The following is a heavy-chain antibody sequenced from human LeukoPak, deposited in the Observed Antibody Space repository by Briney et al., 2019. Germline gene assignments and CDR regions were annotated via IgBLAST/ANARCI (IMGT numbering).Heavy chain of an antibody. CDR1: RFTFSSYE. CDR2: ISSSDNSI. Sequence: PGGSLRLSCEASRFTFSSYEMNWVRQAPGKGLEWVSYISSSDNSIYYADSVKGRFTISSDNAKNSLYLQMNSLRVEDTAVYYCAKYTAYSTGWPSYWGQGTLVTVS. J-gene: IGHJ4*02. D-gene: IGHD6-19*01. V-gene: IGHV3-48*03. CDR3: AKYTAYSTGWPSY.